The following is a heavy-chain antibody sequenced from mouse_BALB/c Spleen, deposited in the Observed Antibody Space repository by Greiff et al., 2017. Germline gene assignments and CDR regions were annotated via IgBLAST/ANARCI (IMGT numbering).Heavy chain of an antibody. CDR3: ARKVYGNYAMDY. J-gene: IGHJ4*01. V-gene: IGHV2-2*01. D-gene: IGHD2-10*02. CDR2: IGSGGST. CDR1: GFSFTSYG. Sequence: VQLQESGPGLVQPSLCLSITCTVSGFSFTSYGVHWVRQSPGKGLEWLGVIGSGGSTDYYAAFISRLSISKDNSKSQVFFKMNSLQAHDTAIYYGARKVYGNYAMDYWGQGTSVTVSS.